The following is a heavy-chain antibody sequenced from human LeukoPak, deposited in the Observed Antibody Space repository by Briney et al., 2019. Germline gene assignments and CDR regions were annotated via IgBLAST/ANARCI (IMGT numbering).Heavy chain of an antibody. J-gene: IGHJ6*02. V-gene: IGHV3-66*01. CDR1: GFTFSSNY. CDR3: ASGPSGYVVGNV. CDR2: IYSGGST. Sequence: GGSLRPSCAASGFTFSSNYMSWVRQAPGKGLEWVSVIYSGGSTYHADSVKGRFSISRDNSKNTLFLQMNSLRAEDTAVYYCASGPSGYVVGNVWGQGTTVTVSS. D-gene: IGHD5-12*01.